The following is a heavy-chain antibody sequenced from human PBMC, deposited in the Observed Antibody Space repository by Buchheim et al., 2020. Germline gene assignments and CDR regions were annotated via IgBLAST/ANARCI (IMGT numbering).Heavy chain of an antibody. D-gene: IGHD3-22*01. J-gene: IGHJ4*02. CDR2: IHYSGST. CDR3: ARAGSSDSSGYYFIFDH. Sequence: QVQLQESGPGLVKPSQTLSLTCTVSGGSISNGGYYWSWIRQHPGKGLEWIGYIHYSGSTYYNPSLKSRVTISVDTSKNQFSLKLNSVTAADTAVYYCARAGSSDSSGYYFIFDHWGQGTL. CDR1: GGSISNGGYY. V-gene: IGHV4-31*03.